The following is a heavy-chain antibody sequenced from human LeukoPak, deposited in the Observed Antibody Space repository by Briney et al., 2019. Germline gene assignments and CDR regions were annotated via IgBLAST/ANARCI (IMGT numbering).Heavy chain of an antibody. CDR3: ARETSSSLDDY. V-gene: IGHV3-30*03. CDR2: ISYDGSNK. CDR1: GFTFNTYG. J-gene: IGHJ4*02. Sequence: GGSLRLSCAASGFTFNTYGMHWVRQAPGKGLEWVAVISYDGSNKYYADSVKGRFTISRDNSKNTLYMQMNSLRAEDTAVYYCARETSSSLDDYWGQGTLVTVCS. D-gene: IGHD6-13*01.